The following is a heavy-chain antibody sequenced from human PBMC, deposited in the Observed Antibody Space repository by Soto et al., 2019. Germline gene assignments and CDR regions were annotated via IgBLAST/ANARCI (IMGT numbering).Heavy chain of an antibody. CDR2: INHSGST. Sequence: LSLTCAVYGGSFSGYYWSWIRQPPGKGLEWIGEINHSGSTNYNPSLKSRVTISVETSKNQFSLKLSSVTAADTAVYYCARVQGTYYYYMDVWGKGTTVTVSS. CDR3: ARVQGTYYYYMDV. D-gene: IGHD3-10*01. J-gene: IGHJ6*03. CDR1: GGSFSGYY. V-gene: IGHV4-34*01.